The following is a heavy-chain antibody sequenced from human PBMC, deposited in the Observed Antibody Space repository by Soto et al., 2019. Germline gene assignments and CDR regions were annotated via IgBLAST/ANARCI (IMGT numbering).Heavy chain of an antibody. V-gene: IGHV6-1*01. CDR3: ARYPSAWSLDS. Sequence: PSQTLSLTCAISGDSVSSNSAAWNWLRQSPSRGLEWLGRTYYRSKWYSDYAVSVRSRIIINPDTSKNQFSLQLDSVTPEDTAVYYCARYPSAWSLDSWGQGTRVTVSP. D-gene: IGHD2-2*01. CDR2: TYYRSKWYS. J-gene: IGHJ4*02. CDR1: GDSVSSNSAA.